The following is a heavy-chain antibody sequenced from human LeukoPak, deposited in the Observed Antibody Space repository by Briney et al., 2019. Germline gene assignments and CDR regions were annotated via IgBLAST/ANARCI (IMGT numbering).Heavy chain of an antibody. CDR3: ARLSAVAGNWASDY. V-gene: IGHV4-59*08. CDR2: IYYSGST. J-gene: IGHJ4*02. CDR1: GGSISGYY. D-gene: IGHD6-19*01. Sequence: PSETLSLTCTVSGGSISGYYWSWIRQPPGKGLEWIGYIYYSGSTNYNPSLKSRVTISVDTSKNQFSLKLSSVTAADTAVYYCARLSAVAGNWASDYWGQGTLVTVSS.